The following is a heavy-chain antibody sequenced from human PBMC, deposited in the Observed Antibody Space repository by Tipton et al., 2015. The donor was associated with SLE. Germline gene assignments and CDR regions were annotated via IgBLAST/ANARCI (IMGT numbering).Heavy chain of an antibody. J-gene: IGHJ4*02. D-gene: IGHD3-10*01. CDR1: GGSFSSHY. CDR3: ATRMGVRGVITDY. V-gene: IGHV4-59*11. CDR2: IHYSGIT. Sequence: LRLSCTVSGGSFSSHYWSWIRQPPGKGLEWIAYIHYSGITNYNPSLKSRVTISVDTSKNQFSLKLSSVTAADTAVYYCATRMGVRGVITDYWGQGTLVTVSS.